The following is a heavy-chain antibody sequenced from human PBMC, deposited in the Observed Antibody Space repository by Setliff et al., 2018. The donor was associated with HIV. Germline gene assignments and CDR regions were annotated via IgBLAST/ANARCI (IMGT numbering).Heavy chain of an antibody. CDR2: IHPSGGST. CDR3: ARVRYCRGGSCYGGEYWFDP. J-gene: IGHJ5*02. V-gene: IGHV1-46*01. D-gene: IGHD2-15*01. CDR1: GYTFTSYY. Sequence: GASVKVSCKASGYTFTSYYIHWVRQAPGQGLEWMGVIHPSGGSTNYAQSFQDRVTMTRDTSTSAVYMELSSLRSEDTAVYYCARVRYCRGGSCYGGEYWFDPWGQGTLVTVSS.